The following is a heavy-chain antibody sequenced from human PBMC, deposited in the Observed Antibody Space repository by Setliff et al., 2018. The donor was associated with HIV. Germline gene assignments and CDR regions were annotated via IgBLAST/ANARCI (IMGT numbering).Heavy chain of an antibody. CDR1: GFTFSSYA. D-gene: IGHD6-19*01. V-gene: IGHV3-23*01. Sequence: GGSLRLSCAASGFTFSSYAMSWVRQAPGKGLEWVSAISGSGGSTYYADSVKGRFTISRDNAKNSLYLQMNSLRAEDTAVYYCAKAPYSSGPLDYWGQGTLVTVSS. CDR3: AKAPYSSGPLDY. CDR2: ISGSGGST. J-gene: IGHJ4*02.